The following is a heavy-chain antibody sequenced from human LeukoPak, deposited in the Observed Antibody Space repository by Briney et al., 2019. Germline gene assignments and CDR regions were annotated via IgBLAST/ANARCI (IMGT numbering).Heavy chain of an antibody. CDR2: ISSSGSTI. Sequence: GGSLRLSCAASGFTFSDYYMSWIRQAPGKGLEWVSYISSSGSTIYYADSVKGRFTISRDNAKNSLYLQMNSLRAEDTAVYYCAGQFYGDYVDFFDYWGQGTLVTVSS. CDR1: GFTFSDYY. CDR3: AGQFYGDYVDFFDY. D-gene: IGHD4-17*01. V-gene: IGHV3-11*04. J-gene: IGHJ4*02.